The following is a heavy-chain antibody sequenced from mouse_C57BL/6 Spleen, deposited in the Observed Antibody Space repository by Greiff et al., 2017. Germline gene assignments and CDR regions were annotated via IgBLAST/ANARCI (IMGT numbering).Heavy chain of an antibody. CDR1: GFNFKDDY. Sequence: VQLKEPGAELVRPGASVKLSCTASGFNFKDDYMHWVKQRPEQGLEWIGWIYPENGDTEYASKFQGKATITADTSSNTAYLQLSSLTSEDTAVYYCISITTVVATGNYAMDDWGQGTSVTVSS. V-gene: IGHV14-4*01. CDR3: ISITTVVATGNYAMDD. J-gene: IGHJ4*01. CDR2: IYPENGDT. D-gene: IGHD1-1*01.